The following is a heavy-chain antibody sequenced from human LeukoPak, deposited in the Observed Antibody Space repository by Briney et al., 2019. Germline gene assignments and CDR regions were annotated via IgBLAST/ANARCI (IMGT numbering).Heavy chain of an antibody. CDR1: GGSISSYY. Sequence: PSETLSLTCTVSGGSISSYYWSWIRQPPGKGLEWIGYIYYSGSTNYNPSLKSRVTISVDTSKSPFSLKLSSVTAADTAVYYCARHIPTSNYFPGWFDPWGQGTLVTVSS. CDR2: IYYSGST. J-gene: IGHJ5*02. V-gene: IGHV4-59*08. D-gene: IGHD4-4*01. CDR3: ARHIPTSNYFPGWFDP.